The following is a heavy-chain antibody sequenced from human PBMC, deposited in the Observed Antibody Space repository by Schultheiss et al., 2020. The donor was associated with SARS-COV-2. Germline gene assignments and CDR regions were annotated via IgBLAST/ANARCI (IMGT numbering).Heavy chain of an antibody. CDR2: VKPDSGGT. J-gene: IGHJ6*02. CDR3: ARGGRLLWSDV. Sequence: ASVKVSCKASGYTFTKYYMHWVRQAPGQGLEWMGRVKPDSGGTDYAQNFQGRVTMTTDTSINTVYMELTRLTSDDTAVYYCARGGRLLWSDVWGQGTTVTVSS. CDR1: GYTFTKYY. V-gene: IGHV1-2*06. D-gene: IGHD3-10*01.